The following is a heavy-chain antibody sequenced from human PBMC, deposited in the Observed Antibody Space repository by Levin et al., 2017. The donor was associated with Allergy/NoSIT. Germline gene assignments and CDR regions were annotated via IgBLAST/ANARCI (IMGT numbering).Heavy chain of an antibody. D-gene: IGHD3-3*01. CDR2: ISSSGSTI. CDR1: GFTFSSYE. Sequence: GGSLRLSCAASGFTFSSYEMNWVRQAPGKGLEWVSYISSSGSTIYYADSVKGRFTISRDNAKNSLYLQMNSLRAEDTAVYYCASLPNRITIFGVVRDAFDIWGQGTMVTVSS. CDR3: ASLPNRITIFGVVRDAFDI. J-gene: IGHJ3*02. V-gene: IGHV3-48*03.